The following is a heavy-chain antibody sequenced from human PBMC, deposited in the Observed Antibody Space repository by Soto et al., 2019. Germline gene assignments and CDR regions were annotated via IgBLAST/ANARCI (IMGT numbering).Heavy chain of an antibody. J-gene: IGHJ5*02. CDR2: IKPDGSEK. CDR3: ARTLQSGDFSLYRPFDR. D-gene: IGHD3-16*02. CDR1: GFTSSSYC. Sequence: PGGSLRLSCAASGFTSSSYCMAWVRQAPGKGLEWVANIKPDGSEKYYLNSVKGRFTISRDNAKNSLHLQMSSLRAEDTAVYYCARTLQSGDFSLYRPFDRWGQGTLVTVSS. V-gene: IGHV3-7*01.